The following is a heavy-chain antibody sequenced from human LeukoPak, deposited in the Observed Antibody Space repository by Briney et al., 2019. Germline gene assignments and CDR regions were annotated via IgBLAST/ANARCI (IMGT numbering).Heavy chain of an antibody. J-gene: IGHJ4*02. CDR2: ISWDGGST. V-gene: IGHV3-43D*03. Sequence: PGGSLRLSCAASGFTFDDYAMHWVRQAPGKGLEWVSLISWDGGSTYYADSVKGRFTISRDNSKNSLYLQMNSLRAEDTALYYCAKDITWNYQYYFDYWGQGTLVTVSS. CDR3: AKDITWNYQYYFDY. D-gene: IGHD1-7*01. CDR1: GFTFDDYA.